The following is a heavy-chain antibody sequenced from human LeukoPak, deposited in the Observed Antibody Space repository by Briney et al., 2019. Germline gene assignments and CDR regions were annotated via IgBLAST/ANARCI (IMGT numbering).Heavy chain of an antibody. J-gene: IGHJ4*02. D-gene: IGHD3-22*01. CDR1: GFTFSNYG. Sequence: PGGSLRLSCAASGFTFSNYGMTWVRQAPGKGLEWVSGIRGSGGLTYYSDSVKGRFTISRDNSMNTLYLQMNSQRAEDPAVYYCAKGSSSYASYFDYGGQGFLVTVSS. V-gene: IGHV3-23*01. CDR2: IRGSGGLT. CDR3: AKGSSSYASYFDY.